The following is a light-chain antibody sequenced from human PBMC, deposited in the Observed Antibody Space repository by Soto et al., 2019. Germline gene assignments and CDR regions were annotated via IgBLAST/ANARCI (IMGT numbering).Light chain of an antibody. CDR2: TAS. CDR1: QGISSW. CDR3: NQNNSYPWP. J-gene: IGKJ1*01. V-gene: IGKV1D-16*01. Sequence: DIQMTQSPSSVSASVGDRVTITCRASQGISSWLAWYQQKPGKAPQLLISTASTLQSGVPSRFSGRGPGKDFPLPFRGLKPNNFATYSGNQNNSYPWPFGQGTKV.